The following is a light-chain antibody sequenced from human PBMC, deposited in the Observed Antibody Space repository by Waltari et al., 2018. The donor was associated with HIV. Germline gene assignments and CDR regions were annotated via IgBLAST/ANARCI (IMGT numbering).Light chain of an antibody. CDR2: AAS. Sequence: DIQLTQSPSFLSASVGDSLPITCRSSQGISSYLAWYQQKPGKAPKLLIYAASTLQSGVPARFSGSGSGTEFTLRISSLQPEDFATYYCQQLNSYPLTFGGGTKVEIK. CDR1: QGISSY. V-gene: IGKV1-9*01. CDR3: QQLNSYPLT. J-gene: IGKJ4*01.